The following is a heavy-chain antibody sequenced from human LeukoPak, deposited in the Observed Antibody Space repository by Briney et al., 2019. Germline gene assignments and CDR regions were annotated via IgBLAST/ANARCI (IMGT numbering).Heavy chain of an antibody. CDR3: ARLTSSWSFDY. D-gene: IGHD6-13*01. V-gene: IGHV5-51*01. J-gene: IGHJ4*02. Sequence: GDSLKISCKGSGYTFTNYWISWVRQMPGKGLEWMGIISPDGSDTRYSPSFQGQVTISADKSITTAYLQWSSLKASDTAMYYCARLTSSWSFDYWGQGTLVTVSS. CDR2: ISPDGSDT. CDR1: GYTFTNYW.